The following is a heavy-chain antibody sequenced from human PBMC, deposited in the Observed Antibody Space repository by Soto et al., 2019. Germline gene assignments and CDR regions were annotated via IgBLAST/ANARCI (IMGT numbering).Heavy chain of an antibody. CDR1: GDTFSFYT. J-gene: IGHJ4*02. CDR2: INPIVSMS. CDR3: AAIYGSGYRAFDY. V-gene: IGHV1-69*02. D-gene: IGHD3-10*01. Sequence: QVQLVQSGTEVKKPGSSVKVSCKASGDTFSFYTINWVRQAPGLGLEWVGRINPIVSMSNYAQKFQGRVSMTADKSTSPAYIELRSLRSDDTAMYFCAAIYGSGYRAFDYWGQGALVTVSS.